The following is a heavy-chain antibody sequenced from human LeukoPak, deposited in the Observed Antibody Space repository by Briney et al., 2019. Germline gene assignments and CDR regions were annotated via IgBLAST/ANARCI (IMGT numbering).Heavy chain of an antibody. D-gene: IGHD2-15*01. CDR2: FDPEDGET. CDR1: GYTLTELS. CDR3: ATARRYCSGGSCAFDY. Sequence: GASVKVSCKVSGYTLTELSMHWVRQAPGKGLEWMGGFDPEDGETIYARKFQGRVTMTEDTSTDTAYMELSSLRSEDTAVYYCATARRYCSGGSCAFDYWGQGTLVTVSS. J-gene: IGHJ4*02. V-gene: IGHV1-24*01.